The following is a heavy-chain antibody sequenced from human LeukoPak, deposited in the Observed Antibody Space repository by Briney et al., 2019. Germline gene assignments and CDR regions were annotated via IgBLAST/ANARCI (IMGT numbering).Heavy chain of an antibody. CDR1: GYTLTGYY. CDR3: AREVFSSSSSGNWFDP. V-gene: IGHV1-2*02. D-gene: IGHD6-6*01. Sequence: EASVKVSCKASGYTLTGYYMHWVRQAPGQGLEWMGWINPNSGGTNYAQKFQGRVTMTRDTSISTAYMELSRLRSDDTAVYYCAREVFSSSSSGNWFDPWGQGTLVTVSS. J-gene: IGHJ5*02. CDR2: INPNSGGT.